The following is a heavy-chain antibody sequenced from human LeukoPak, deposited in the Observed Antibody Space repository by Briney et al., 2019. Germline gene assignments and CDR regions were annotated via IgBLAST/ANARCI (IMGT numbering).Heavy chain of an antibody. CDR1: GGSISSYY. CDR3: ARDGSRAWFDP. D-gene: IGHD3-10*01. Sequence: PSETLSLTCTVSGGSISSYYWSWIRQPPGKGLEWIGYIYYSGSTNYNPSLKSRVTVSVDTSKNQFSLKLSSVTAADTAVYYCARDGSRAWFDPWGQGILVTVSS. CDR2: IYYSGST. V-gene: IGHV4-59*12. J-gene: IGHJ5*02.